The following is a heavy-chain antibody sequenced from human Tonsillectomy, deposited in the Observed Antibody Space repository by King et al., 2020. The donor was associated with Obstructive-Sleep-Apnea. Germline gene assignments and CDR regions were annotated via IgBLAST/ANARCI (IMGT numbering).Heavy chain of an antibody. V-gene: IGHV3-30*18. CDR1: GFTFGSFD. D-gene: IGHD6-19*01. Sequence: VQLVESGGGVVQPGKSLRLSCAASGFTFGSFDIHWVRQAPGKGLEWVAVISYDGTTNYFADSVKGRFTISRDNSKNTVYLQMIRLRAEDTAVYYCSKERERYTGGWIFDSWGQGILVTVSS. CDR2: ISYDGTTN. J-gene: IGHJ4*02. CDR3: SKERERYTGGWIFDS.